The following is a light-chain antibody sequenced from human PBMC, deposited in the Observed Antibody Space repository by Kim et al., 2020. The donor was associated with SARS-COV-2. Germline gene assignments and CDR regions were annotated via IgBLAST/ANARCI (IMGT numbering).Light chain of an antibody. Sequence: PGERATPPCGGRPGVYHNFLAWYPQEPGLAPRLLIYDASNRATGIPDRFSGSGSGTDFTLTISRLEPEDFAVYYCQQDGRTPLTFGGGTKVDIK. CDR3: QQDGRTPLT. J-gene: IGKJ4*01. V-gene: IGKV3D-20*01. CDR2: DAS. CDR1: PGVYHNF.